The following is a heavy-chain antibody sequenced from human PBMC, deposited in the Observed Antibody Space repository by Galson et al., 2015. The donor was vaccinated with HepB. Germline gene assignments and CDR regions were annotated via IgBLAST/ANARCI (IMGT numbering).Heavy chain of an antibody. CDR1: GFTISRNY. V-gene: IGHV3-53*01. Sequence: SLRLSCAASGFTISRNYMSWVRQAPGKGLDWVSVIYSGGDTTYYADSVKGRFTISRDNSKNTLYLQMNSLRAEDTAIYYCARVWCGGDCYSRDLRGQGTLVTVST. CDR3: ARVWCGGDCYSRDL. CDR2: IYSGGDTT. J-gene: IGHJ4*02. D-gene: IGHD2-21*02.